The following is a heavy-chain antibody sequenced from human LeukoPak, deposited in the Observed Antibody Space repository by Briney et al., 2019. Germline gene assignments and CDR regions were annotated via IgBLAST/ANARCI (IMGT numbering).Heavy chain of an antibody. CDR1: GFTFSSYA. D-gene: IGHD5-18*01. J-gene: IGHJ4*02. CDR2: IRGSGSST. V-gene: IGHV3-23*01. CDR3: ARGDTYGSH. Sequence: GGSLRLSCAASGFTFSSYAMSWVRQAPGKGLEWVSAIRGSGSSTYYADSVMGRFTISRDNSKNTLYLQVNSLRANDTAIYYCARGDTYGSHWGQGTLVTVSS.